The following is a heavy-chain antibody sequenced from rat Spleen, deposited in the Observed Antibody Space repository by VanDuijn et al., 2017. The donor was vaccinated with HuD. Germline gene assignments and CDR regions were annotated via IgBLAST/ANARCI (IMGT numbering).Heavy chain of an antibody. CDR1: GLSFSNYD. J-gene: IGHJ2*01. V-gene: IGHV5-25*01. CDR3: ARGGFFRF. D-gene: IGHD1-6*01. CDR2: ISYDGGST. Sequence: EVQLVESGGGLVQPGRSMKLSCAASGLSFSNYDMAWVRQAPTKGLEWVASISYDGGSTYYPDSVKGRFTISRDTAQNTLYLQMNSPTSEDTATYDCARGGFFRFWGQGVMVTVSS.